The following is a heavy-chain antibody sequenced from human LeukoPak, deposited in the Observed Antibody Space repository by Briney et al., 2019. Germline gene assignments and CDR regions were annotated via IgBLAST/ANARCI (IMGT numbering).Heavy chain of an antibody. D-gene: IGHD3-10*01. CDR1: GFTFDDYG. Sequence: PGGSLRLSCAASGFTFDDYGMSWVRQAPGKGLEWVSGINWNGGSTGYADSVKGRFTISRDNAKNSLYLQMNSLRAEDTALYYCARGGLVRGTLNSLIAFDIWGQGIMVTVSS. J-gene: IGHJ3*02. CDR2: INWNGGST. V-gene: IGHV3-20*04. CDR3: ARGGLVRGTLNSLIAFDI.